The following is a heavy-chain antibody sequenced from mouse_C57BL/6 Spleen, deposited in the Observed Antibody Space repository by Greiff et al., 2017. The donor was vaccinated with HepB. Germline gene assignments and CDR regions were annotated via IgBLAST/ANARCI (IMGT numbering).Heavy chain of an antibody. J-gene: IGHJ1*03. V-gene: IGHV1-61*01. CDR3: ARGASPHWYFDV. CDR2: IYPSDSET. CDR1: GYTFTSYW. Sequence: QVQLKQPGAELVRPGSSVKLSCKASGYTFTSYWMDWVKQRPGQGLEWIGNIYPSDSETHYNQKFKDKATLTVDKSSSTAYMQLSSLTSEDSAVYYCARGASPHWYFDVWGTGTTVTVSS.